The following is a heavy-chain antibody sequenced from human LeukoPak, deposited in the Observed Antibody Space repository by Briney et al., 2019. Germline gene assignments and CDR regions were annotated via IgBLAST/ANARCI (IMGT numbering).Heavy chain of an antibody. CDR3: ARARGYCSGGSCFSYVPYYFDY. J-gene: IGHJ4*02. CDR2: ISSSISYV. V-gene: IGHV3-21*01. CDR1: GVTFSSYG. D-gene: IGHD2-15*01. Sequence: GGSLRLSCAASGVTFSSYGMNWVRQAPGQGLEWVSSISSSISYVYYADSVQGRVTISRDNAKNTLYLQMNSLRAEDTAVYYCARARGYCSGGSCFSYVPYYFDYWGQGTLVTVSS.